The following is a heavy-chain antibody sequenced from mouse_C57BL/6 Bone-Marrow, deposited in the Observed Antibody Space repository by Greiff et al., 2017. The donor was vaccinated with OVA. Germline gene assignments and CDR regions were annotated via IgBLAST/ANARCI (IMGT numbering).Heavy chain of an antibody. Sequence: QVQLQPSGAELVRPGTSVKMSCKASVYTFTNYWIGWAKQRPGHGLEWIGDIYPGGGYTHYNETFKGKAKMTADKSSRTASMQFSSLTSEDSAIYYYARSGDDYYFDYWGQGTTLTVSS. D-gene: IGHD2-12*01. J-gene: IGHJ2*01. CDR2: IYPGGGYT. CDR3: ARSGDDYYFDY. V-gene: IGHV1-63*01. CDR1: VYTFTNYW.